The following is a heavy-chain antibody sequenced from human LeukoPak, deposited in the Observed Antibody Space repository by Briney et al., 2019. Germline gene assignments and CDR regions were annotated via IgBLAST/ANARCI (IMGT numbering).Heavy chain of an antibody. D-gene: IGHD3-22*01. J-gene: IGHJ3*02. V-gene: IGHV1-18*01. CDR2: ISAYNGNT. CDR1: GYTFTSYG. Sequence: VASVKVSCKASGYTFTSYGISWVRQAPGQGLEWMGWISAYNGNTNYAQKLQGRVTMTTDTSTSTAYMELRSLRSDDTAVYYCARDSYSYYYDSSGYPSDAFDIWGQGTMVTVSS. CDR3: ARDSYSYYYDSSGYPSDAFDI.